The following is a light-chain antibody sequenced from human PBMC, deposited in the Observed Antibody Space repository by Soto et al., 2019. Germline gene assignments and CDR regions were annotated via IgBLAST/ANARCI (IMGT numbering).Light chain of an antibody. V-gene: IGLV2-14*01. Sequence: QSVLTQPASVSGSPGQSITISCTGTSSDVGSYNYVSWHQQHPGQAPKLMICEVTNRASGVPDRFSASKSGNTASLTISGLQAGDEADYYCSSYSSSSTYVFGTGTKLTVL. CDR2: EVT. CDR3: SSYSSSSTYV. J-gene: IGLJ1*01. CDR1: SSDVGSYNY.